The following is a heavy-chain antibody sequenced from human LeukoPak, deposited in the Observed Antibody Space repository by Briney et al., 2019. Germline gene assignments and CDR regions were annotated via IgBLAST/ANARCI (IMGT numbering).Heavy chain of an antibody. CDR1: GFTFSSYA. J-gene: IGHJ4*02. CDR2: ISYDGSNK. CDR3: AKDDILTGSQVLDY. D-gene: IGHD3-9*01. Sequence: PGGSLRLSCAASGFTFSSYAMHWVRQAPGKGLEWVAVISYDGSNKYYADSVKGRFTISRDNSKNTLYLQMNSLRAEDTAVYYCAKDDILTGSQVLDYWGQGTLVTVSS. V-gene: IGHV3-30-3*01.